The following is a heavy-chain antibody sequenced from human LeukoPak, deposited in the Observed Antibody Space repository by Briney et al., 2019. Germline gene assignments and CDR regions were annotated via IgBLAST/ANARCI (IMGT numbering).Heavy chain of an antibody. Sequence: MASETLSLTCTVSGGSISSGGYYWSWIRQHPGKGLEWIGYIYYSGSTYYNPSLKSRVTISVDTSKNQFSLKLSSVTAADTAVYYCARALYDILTGYSYYFDYWGQGTLVTVSS. J-gene: IGHJ4*02. D-gene: IGHD3-9*01. CDR2: IYYSGST. CDR1: GGSISSGGYY. CDR3: ARALYDILTGYSYYFDY. V-gene: IGHV4-31*03.